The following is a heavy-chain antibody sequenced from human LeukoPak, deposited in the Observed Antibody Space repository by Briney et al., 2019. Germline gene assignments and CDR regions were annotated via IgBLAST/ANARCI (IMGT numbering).Heavy chain of an antibody. D-gene: IGHD1-20*01. CDR3: ARGWGITGTNNWFDP. CDR2: INPSGGST. Sequence: ASVKVSCKASGYTFTGYYMHWVRQAPGQGLEWMGIINPSGGSTSYAQKFQGRVTMTRDTSTSTVYMELSSLRSEDTAVYYCARGWGITGTNNWFDPWGQGTLVTVSS. V-gene: IGHV1-46*01. CDR1: GYTFTGYY. J-gene: IGHJ5*02.